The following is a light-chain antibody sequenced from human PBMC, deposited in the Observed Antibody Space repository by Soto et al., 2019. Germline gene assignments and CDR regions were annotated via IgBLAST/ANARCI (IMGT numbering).Light chain of an antibody. CDR2: GAS. J-gene: IGKJ1*01. CDR3: QQYGSSWWT. V-gene: IGKV3-20*01. CDR1: QSVSSTY. Sequence: EIVLTQSPGTLSLSPGERATLSCRASQSVSSTYLAWYQQKPGQAPRLLISGASSRATGIPDRFSGSGSGTDFTLTISRLEPEDFAVYYCQQYGSSWWTFGQGTKVEIK.